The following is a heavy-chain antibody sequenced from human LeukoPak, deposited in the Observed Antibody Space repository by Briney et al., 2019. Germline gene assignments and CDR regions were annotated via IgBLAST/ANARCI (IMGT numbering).Heavy chain of an antibody. V-gene: IGHV4-38-2*02. CDR2: IYHSGST. CDR3: ARADIVLMAYFDY. J-gene: IGHJ4*02. CDR1: GYSISSGYY. D-gene: IGHD2-8*01. Sequence: SETLSLTCTVSGYSISSGYYWGWIRQPPGQGLEWIGSIYHSGSTYYNPSLKSRVTISVDTSKNQFSLKLSSVTAADTAVYYCARADIVLMAYFDYWGQGTLVTVSS.